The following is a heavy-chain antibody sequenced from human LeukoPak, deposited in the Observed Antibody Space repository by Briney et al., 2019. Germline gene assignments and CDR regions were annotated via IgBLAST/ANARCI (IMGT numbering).Heavy chain of an antibody. J-gene: IGHJ4*02. CDR2: VMSGRGST. CDR1: GFSVSDYS. D-gene: IGHD1-26*01. V-gene: IGHV3-11*05. CDR3: TRERRASYYAFES. Sequence: PGGSLRLSCAASGFSVSDYSISWIRQSPGKGPEWISYVMSGRGSTNYADSVKGRFTISRDNAKNSVALQLDGLRADDTAVYFCTRERRASYYAFESWGQGTLVTVSS.